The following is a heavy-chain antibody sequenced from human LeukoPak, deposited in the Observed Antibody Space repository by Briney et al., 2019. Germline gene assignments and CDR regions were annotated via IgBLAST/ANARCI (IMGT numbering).Heavy chain of an antibody. CDR2: INHSGST. V-gene: IGHV4-34*01. CDR3: ARQTVYCSSTSCYYYYYYMDV. CDR1: GGSFSGYY. D-gene: IGHD2-2*01. Sequence: PSETLSLTCAVYGGSFSGYYWSWIRQPPGKGLEWNGEINHSGSTNYNPSLKSRVTISVDTSKNQFSLKLSSVTAADTAVYYCARQTVYCSSTSCYYYYYYMDVWGKGTTVTVSS. J-gene: IGHJ6*03.